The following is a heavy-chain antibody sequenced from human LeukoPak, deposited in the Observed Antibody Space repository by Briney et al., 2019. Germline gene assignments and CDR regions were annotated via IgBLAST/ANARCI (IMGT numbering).Heavy chain of an antibody. J-gene: IGHJ4*02. CDR2: TYYRSKWYN. CDR3: ARAPTPIIAVAGSFDY. V-gene: IGHV6-1*01. CDR1: GDSVSNNSAA. D-gene: IGHD6-19*01. Sequence: SQTLSLTCAISGDSVSNNSAAWNWIRQSPSRGVEWLGSTYYRSKWYNDYAVSVKSRITINPDTSKNQFSLQVNSVTPEDTAVYYCARAPTPIIAVAGSFDYWGQGTLVTVSS.